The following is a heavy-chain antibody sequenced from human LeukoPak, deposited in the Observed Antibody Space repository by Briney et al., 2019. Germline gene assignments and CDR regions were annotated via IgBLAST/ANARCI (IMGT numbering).Heavy chain of an antibody. V-gene: IGHV3-33*08. J-gene: IGHJ6*02. CDR2: IWYDGSNK. Sequence: GGSLRLSCAASGFTFSSYAMSWVRQAPGKGLEWVAVIWYDGSNKYYADSVKGRFTISRDNSKNTLYLQMNSLRAEDTAVYYCARGVTILYGMDVWGQGTTVTVSS. D-gene: IGHD3-9*01. CDR3: ARGVTILYGMDV. CDR1: GFTFSSYA.